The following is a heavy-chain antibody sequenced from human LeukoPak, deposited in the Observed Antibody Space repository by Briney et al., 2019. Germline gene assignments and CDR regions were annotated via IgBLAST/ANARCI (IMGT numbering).Heavy chain of an antibody. Sequence: ASVKVSCKASGYTFTGYYMHWVRQAPGQGLERMGWINPNSGGTNYAQKFQGRVTMTRDTSISTAYMELSRLRSDDMAVYYCARAVAAYDAFDIWGQGTMVTVSS. CDR1: GYTFTGYY. CDR2: INPNSGGT. J-gene: IGHJ3*02. D-gene: IGHD6-19*01. CDR3: ARAVAAYDAFDI. V-gene: IGHV1-2*02.